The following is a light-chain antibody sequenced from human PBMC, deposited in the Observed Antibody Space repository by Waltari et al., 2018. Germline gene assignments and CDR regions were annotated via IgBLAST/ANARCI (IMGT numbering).Light chain of an antibody. CDR3: QQYYTTRT. V-gene: IGKV4-1*01. J-gene: IGKJ1*01. Sequence: DIVMTQSPDSLAVSLGERATINCKSSKSVLYSSKNKNYLAWYQQKPGQPPKLLIYWASTRESGVPDRFSGSGSGTDFTLTISSLQAEDVAVYYCQQYYTTRTFGQGTKVEIK. CDR2: WAS. CDR1: KSVLYSSKNKNY.